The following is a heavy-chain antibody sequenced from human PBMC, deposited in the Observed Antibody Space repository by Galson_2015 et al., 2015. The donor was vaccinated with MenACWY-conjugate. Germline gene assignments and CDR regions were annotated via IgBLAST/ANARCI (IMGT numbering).Heavy chain of an antibody. CDR2: ICGGGSGK. D-gene: IGHD2/OR15-2a*01. J-gene: IGHJ5*02. CDR3: GRIRTPYNFVSP. V-gene: IGHV3-74*01. Sequence: SLSLCCAASGFTFSDYCMHWVRPAAGKGLVWVSRICGGGSGKTYAGYVKGRFSISMDNAKTTLYLQMNSLRAADTSMYYCGRIRTPYNFVSPWGQGTLVTVSS. CDR1: GFTFSDYC.